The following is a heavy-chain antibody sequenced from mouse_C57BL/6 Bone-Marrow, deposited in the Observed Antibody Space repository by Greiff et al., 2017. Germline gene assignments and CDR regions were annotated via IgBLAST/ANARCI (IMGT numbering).Heavy chain of an antibody. CDR3: ARRCLLGYFDY. J-gene: IGHJ2*01. Sequence: EVHLVESGGGLVKPGGSLKLSCAASGFTFSSYAMSWVRQTPEKRLEWVATISDGGSYTYYPDNVKGRFTISRDNAKNNLYLQMSRLKSEDTAMYYCARRCLLGYFDYWGQGTTLTVSS. D-gene: IGHD1-1*01. CDR1: GFTFSSYA. V-gene: IGHV5-4*03. CDR2: ISDGGSYT.